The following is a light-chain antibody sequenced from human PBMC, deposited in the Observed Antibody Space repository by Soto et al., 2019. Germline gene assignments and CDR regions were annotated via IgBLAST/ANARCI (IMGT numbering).Light chain of an antibody. CDR2: EVS. Sequence: QSVLTQPASVSGSPGQSITISCTGTSSDVGGYNYVSWYQQHPGKAPKLMIYEVSNRPSGVSNRFSGSKSGNTASLTISGLQAEDEDDYYCSSYTTSSTHWVFGGGTQLTV. J-gene: IGLJ3*02. CDR3: SSYTTSSTHWV. V-gene: IGLV2-14*01. CDR1: SSDVGGYNY.